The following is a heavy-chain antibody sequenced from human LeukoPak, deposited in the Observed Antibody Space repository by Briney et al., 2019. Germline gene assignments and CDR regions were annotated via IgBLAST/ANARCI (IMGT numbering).Heavy chain of an antibody. CDR2: IYYSGTT. Sequence: SETLSLTCTVSGDSISTSYYWGWIRQSPGKGLEWIGSIYYSGTTYFNPSLKSRVTISVDTSKNHFSLRLSSVTAADTAVYYCARHRGKEASSIADWGQGTLVTVSS. CDR3: ARHRGKEASSIAD. J-gene: IGHJ4*02. CDR1: GDSISTSYY. D-gene: IGHD6-13*01. V-gene: IGHV4-39*01.